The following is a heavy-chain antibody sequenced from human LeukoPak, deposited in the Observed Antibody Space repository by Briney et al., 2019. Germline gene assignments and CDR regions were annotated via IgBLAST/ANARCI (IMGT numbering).Heavy chain of an antibody. CDR2: ISGSGTSV. Sequence: GGSLRLSCAASGFTFSSYAMSWVRQAPGKGLQWVSSISGSGTSVNYADSVKGRFSISRDNSKNTLYLQMTNLRAEDTAVYYCAKIPSVNYYMDVWGKGTTVTVSS. CDR1: GFTFSSYA. V-gene: IGHV3-23*01. D-gene: IGHD5/OR15-5a*01. CDR3: AKIPSVNYYMDV. J-gene: IGHJ6*03.